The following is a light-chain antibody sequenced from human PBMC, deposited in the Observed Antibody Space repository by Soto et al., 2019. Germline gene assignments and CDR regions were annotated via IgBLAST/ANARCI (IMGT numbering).Light chain of an antibody. Sequence: DIHITESPSTLPASVGDRVTITCRASQSISNWLAWYQQKPGTAPKVLIYHASNLQSGVPSRFSGSGSGTEFTLTISSLQSEDFAVYYCPQYNNWPPITFGQGTKVDIK. CDR3: PQYNNWPPIT. CDR2: HAS. V-gene: IGKV1-5*01. J-gene: IGKJ1*01. CDR1: QSISNW.